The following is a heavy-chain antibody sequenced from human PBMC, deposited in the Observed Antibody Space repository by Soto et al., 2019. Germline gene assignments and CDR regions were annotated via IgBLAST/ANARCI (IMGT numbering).Heavy chain of an antibody. V-gene: IGHV1-18*01. D-gene: IGHD3-9*01. Sequence: QVQLVQSGAEVKKPGASVKVSCKASGYTFTSYGISWVRQAPGQGLEWMGWISAYNGSTNYAQKLQGRVTMTTDTHKSTAYLELRRLRCDDTAVYYCARVSICDDILAGFPRFGPWGQGTLVTVSS. CDR2: ISAYNGST. CDR3: ARVSICDDILAGFPRFGP. J-gene: IGHJ5*02. CDR1: GYTFTSYG.